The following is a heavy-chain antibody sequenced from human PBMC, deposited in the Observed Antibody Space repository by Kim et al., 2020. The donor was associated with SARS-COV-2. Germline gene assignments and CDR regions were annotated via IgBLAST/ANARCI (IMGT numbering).Heavy chain of an antibody. CDR2: IYYSGST. D-gene: IGHD3-22*01. V-gene: IGHV4-31*03. J-gene: IGHJ4*02. CDR1: GGSISSGGYY. CDR3: ARAYYDSSGYYWGDDY. Sequence: SETLSLTCTVSGGSISSGGYYWSWIRQHPGKGLEWIGYIYYSGSTYYNPSLKSRVTISVDTSKNQFSLKLSSVTAADTAVYYCARAYYDSSGYYWGDDYWGQGTLVTVSS.